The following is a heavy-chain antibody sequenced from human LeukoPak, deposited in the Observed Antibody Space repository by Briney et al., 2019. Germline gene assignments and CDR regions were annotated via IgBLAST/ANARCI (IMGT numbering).Heavy chain of an antibody. CDR2: ISGGGGST. V-gene: IGHV3-23*01. CDR3: AKRGADSGGNSALVHFDF. CDR1: GFIFSNYA. Sequence: GGSLRLSCAGSGFIFSNYAMNWVCQAPGKGLEWVSAISGGGGSTYYADSMKGRFTISRDNSKNTLYLQMNSLRAEDTAVYHCAKRGADSGGNSALVHFDFWGQGTLVTVSS. D-gene: IGHD4-23*01. J-gene: IGHJ4*02.